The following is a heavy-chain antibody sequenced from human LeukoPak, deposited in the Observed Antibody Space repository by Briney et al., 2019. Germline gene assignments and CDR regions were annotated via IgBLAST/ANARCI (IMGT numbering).Heavy chain of an antibody. J-gene: IGHJ4*02. V-gene: IGHV1-69*13. CDR1: GGTFISYA. Sequence: SVKVSCEASGGTFISYAISWVRQAPGQGLEWMGGIIPIFGTANYAQKFQGRVTITADESTSTAYMELSSLRSEDTAVYYCASSLRFLEWLLSFDYWGQGTLVTVSS. CDR3: ASSLRFLEWLLSFDY. CDR2: IIPIFGTA. D-gene: IGHD3-3*01.